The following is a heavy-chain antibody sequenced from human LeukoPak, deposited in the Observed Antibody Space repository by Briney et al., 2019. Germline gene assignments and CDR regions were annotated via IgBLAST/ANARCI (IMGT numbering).Heavy chain of an antibody. D-gene: IGHD2-15*01. Sequence: GGSLRLSCAVSGFPVYTNSMSWVRQVPGKGLEWVSVIYTGGTTHYADTVKGRFTISRDNSKNTLYLQMNSLRAEDTAVYYCSSSEYYFDYWGQGTLVTVSS. CDR1: GFPVYTNS. V-gene: IGHV3-53*01. CDR3: SSSEYYFDY. CDR2: IYTGGTT. J-gene: IGHJ4*02.